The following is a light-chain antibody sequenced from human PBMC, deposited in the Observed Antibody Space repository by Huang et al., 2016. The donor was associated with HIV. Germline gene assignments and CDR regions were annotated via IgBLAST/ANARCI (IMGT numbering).Light chain of an antibody. Sequence: DIVMTQSPDSLSVSPGERASIKCKSSQSLLFSLNSKNYFALYQRKPGRPPKLLIYWSCTRESGVPERFSGSGSGTQFTFTINNMQPEDAAVYYCQQYYKLPQTFGQGTTVEI. CDR3: QQYYKLPQT. J-gene: IGKJ1*01. CDR2: WSC. V-gene: IGKV4-1*01. CDR1: QSLLFSLNSKNY.